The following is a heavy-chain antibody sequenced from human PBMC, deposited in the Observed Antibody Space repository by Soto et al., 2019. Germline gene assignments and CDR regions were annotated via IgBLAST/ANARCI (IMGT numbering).Heavy chain of an antibody. D-gene: IGHD5-12*01. CDR3: AREGIYSSFDP. CDR1: GVSVTRSNW. V-gene: IGHV4-4*02. Sequence: QVQLQESGPGLVKPSGTLALTCAVSGVSVTRSNWWSWVGQSPGKGLEWIGEVYHSGSTRYNPSLKSRVTLSVDISSNQFSLRLTSVTAADTAVYYCAREGIYSSFDPWGQGILGTVSS. CDR2: VYHSGST. J-gene: IGHJ5*02.